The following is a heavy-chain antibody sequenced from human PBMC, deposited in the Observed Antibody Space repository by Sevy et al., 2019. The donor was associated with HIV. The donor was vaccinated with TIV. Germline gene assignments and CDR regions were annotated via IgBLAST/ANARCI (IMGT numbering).Heavy chain of an antibody. J-gene: IGHJ4*02. CDR2: VRYDGSDK. CDR1: GFTFSNYG. Sequence: GGSLRLSCAASGFTFSNYGMHWVRQVPGKGLEWVTFVRYDGSDKYYAASVKGRFTISRDDSKNTLYLQVDSLRPEDTAIYYCAKDLAGPGRRYFDYWGQGTLVTDSS. V-gene: IGHV3-30*02. D-gene: IGHD6-13*01. CDR3: AKDLAGPGRRYFDY.